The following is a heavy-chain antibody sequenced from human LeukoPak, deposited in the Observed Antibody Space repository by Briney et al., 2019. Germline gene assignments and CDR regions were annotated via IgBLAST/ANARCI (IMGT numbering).Heavy chain of an antibody. D-gene: IGHD2-2*01. J-gene: IGHJ4*02. CDR1: GFTFSNYW. CDR3: ARGIVSVPGAYFDY. V-gene: IGHV3-7*04. Sequence: GSLRLSCAASGFTFSNYWMSWVRQAPGKGLEWVANIKQDGNEKYYVDSVKGRFTISRDNAKNSLYLQPDSLRAEDTAVYYCARGIVSVPGAYFDYWGQGTLVTVSS. CDR2: IKQDGNEK.